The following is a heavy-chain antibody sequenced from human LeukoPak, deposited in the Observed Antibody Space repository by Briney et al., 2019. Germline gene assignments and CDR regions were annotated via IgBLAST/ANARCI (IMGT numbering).Heavy chain of an antibody. J-gene: IGHJ4*02. V-gene: IGHV3-23*01. CDR3: AKDRVAVAGTIDY. CDR2: ISGSGGST. Sequence: GGSLRLSCTASGFTFSSYAMSWVRQAPGKGLEWVSAISGSGGSTYYADSVKGRFTISRDNSKNTLYLQMSSLRAEDTAVYYCAKDRVAVAGTIDYWGQGTLVTVSS. D-gene: IGHD6-19*01. CDR1: GFTFSSYA.